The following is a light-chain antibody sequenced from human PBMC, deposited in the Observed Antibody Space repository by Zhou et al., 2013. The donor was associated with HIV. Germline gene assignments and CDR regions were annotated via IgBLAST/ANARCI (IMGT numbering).Light chain of an antibody. V-gene: IGKV3D-20*02. Sequence: EIVLTQSPGTLSLSPGERATLSCRASQSVSSSYLAWYQQKPGQAPRLLIYGASNRATGIPARFSGSGSGTDFTLTISSLEPEDFAVYYCQQRSNWPPGLTFGGGTKVE. CDR3: QQRSNWPPGLT. J-gene: IGKJ4*01. CDR1: QSVSSSY. CDR2: GAS.